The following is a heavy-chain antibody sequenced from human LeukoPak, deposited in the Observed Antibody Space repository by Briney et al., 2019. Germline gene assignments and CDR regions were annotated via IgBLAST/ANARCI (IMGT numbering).Heavy chain of an antibody. CDR3: ARDCDWFDP. J-gene: IGHJ5*02. Sequence: PSETLSLTCAVYGGSFSGYYWSWLRQPPGKGQEWIGEINHSGSTNYNPSLKSRVTISVDTSKNQFSLKLSSVTAADTAVYYCARDCDWFDPWGQGTLVTVSS. D-gene: IGHD2-21*01. CDR1: GGSFSGYY. V-gene: IGHV4-34*01. CDR2: INHSGST.